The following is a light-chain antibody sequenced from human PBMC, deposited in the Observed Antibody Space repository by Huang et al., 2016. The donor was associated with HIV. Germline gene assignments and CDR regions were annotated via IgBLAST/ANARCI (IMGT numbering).Light chain of an antibody. V-gene: IGKV3D-15*01. J-gene: IGKJ4*01. CDR3: QQYDKWPPGLT. Sequence: EIKMTQSPATLSVSPGGRVTLSCRASQNVRNNSAWYQQKTGQAPRRLIYDTSTRAAGIPARFSGSGSGTEFTLTISGLQSEDCAIYYCQQYDKWPPGLTFGGGTKVEI. CDR1: QNVRNN. CDR2: DTS.